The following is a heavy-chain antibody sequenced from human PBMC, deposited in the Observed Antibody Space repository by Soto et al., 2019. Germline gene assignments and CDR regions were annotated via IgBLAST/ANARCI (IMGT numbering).Heavy chain of an antibody. V-gene: IGHV3-72*01. CDR3: ARSGSLDY. Sequence: GGSLRLSCAASGFTLSDHFMEWVRQAPGKGLEWVGRTKNKANSYTTEYAASVKGRFTISRDDSKNSLYLQMNSLKTEDTAVYYCARSGSLDYWGQGTLVTVSS. J-gene: IGHJ4*02. CDR2: TKNKANSYTT. D-gene: IGHD1-26*01. CDR1: GFTLSDHF.